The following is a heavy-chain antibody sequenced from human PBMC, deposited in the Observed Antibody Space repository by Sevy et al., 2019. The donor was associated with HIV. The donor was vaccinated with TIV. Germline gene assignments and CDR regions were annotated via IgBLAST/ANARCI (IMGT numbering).Heavy chain of an antibody. V-gene: IGHV5-51*01. CDR3: ARNYYGSGSYIVV. J-gene: IGHJ4*02. CDR2: IYPGDSDT. CDR1: GYSFTSYW. Sequence: GGSLRLSCKGSGYSFTSYWIGWVRQMPGKGLEWMGIIYPGDSDTRYSPSFQGQVTISADKSISTAYLQWSSLKASDTAMYYCARNYYGSGSYIVVWGQGTLVTVSS. D-gene: IGHD3-10*01.